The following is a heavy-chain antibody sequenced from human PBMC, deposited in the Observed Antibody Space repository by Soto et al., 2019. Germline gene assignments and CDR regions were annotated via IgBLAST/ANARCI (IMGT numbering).Heavy chain of an antibody. CDR1: GVSFNNNG. V-gene: IGHV1-69*01. CDR2: VSPPFRTS. J-gene: IGHJ6*02. CDR3: ARVLYYGSGSYSPYGMDV. D-gene: IGHD3-10*01. Sequence: QVQLVQSGAEVKKPGSSVKVSCKTSGVSFNNNGIGWVRQAPGHGLEWMGGVSPPFRTSNYARKFQGRISITADASTGTLNMELSSLTSEDTAQYYCARVLYYGSGSYSPYGMDVWGQGTTVTVSS.